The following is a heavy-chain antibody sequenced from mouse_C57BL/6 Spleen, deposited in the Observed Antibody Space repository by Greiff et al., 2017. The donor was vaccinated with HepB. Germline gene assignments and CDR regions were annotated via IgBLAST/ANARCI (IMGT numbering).Heavy chain of an antibody. D-gene: IGHD3-3*01. CDR1: GFTFSSYA. CDR2: ISDGGSYT. CDR3: ARGDEGDY. Sequence: EVQRVESGGGLVKPGGSLKLSCAASGFTFSSYAMSWVRQTPEKRLEWVATISDGGSYTYYPDNVKGRFTISRDNAKNNLYLQMSHLKSEDTAMYYCARGDEGDYWGQGTTLTVSS. V-gene: IGHV5-4*01. J-gene: IGHJ2*01.